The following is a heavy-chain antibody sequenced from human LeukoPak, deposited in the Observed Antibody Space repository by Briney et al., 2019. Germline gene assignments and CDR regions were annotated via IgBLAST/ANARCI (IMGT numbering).Heavy chain of an antibody. CDR2: IYYSGST. CDR1: GGSISSYY. V-gene: IGHV4-59*01. D-gene: IGHD6-19*01. CDR3: ARGRSSGWYTGNWFDP. J-gene: IGHJ5*02. Sequence: SETLSLTCTVSGGSISSYYWSWIRQPPGKGLEWIGYIYYSGSTNYNPSLKSRVTISVDTSKNQFSLKLNSVTAADTAVYYCARGRSSGWYTGNWFDPWGQGTLVTVSS.